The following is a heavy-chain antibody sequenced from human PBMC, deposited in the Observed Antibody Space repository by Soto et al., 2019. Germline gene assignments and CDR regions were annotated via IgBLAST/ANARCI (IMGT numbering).Heavy chain of an antibody. CDR1: GYTFTSYA. Sequence: GASVTVSCKASGYTFTSYAMHWVRQAPGQRLEWMGWINAGNGNTKYPQKFQGRVTITRDTSASTAYMELSSLRSEDTAVYYCARDRSAAGPAAWWFDPWGQGTLVTVSS. J-gene: IGHJ5*02. CDR2: INAGNGNT. CDR3: ARDRSAAGPAAWWFDP. V-gene: IGHV1-3*01. D-gene: IGHD6-13*01.